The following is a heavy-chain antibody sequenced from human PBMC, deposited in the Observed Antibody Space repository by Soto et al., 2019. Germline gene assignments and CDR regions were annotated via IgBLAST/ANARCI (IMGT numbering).Heavy chain of an antibody. CDR2: ISYDGSNK. Sequence: GGSLRLSCAASGFTFSSYAMHWVRQAPGKGLEWVAVISYDGSNKNHADTVKGRFTISRDNSKNTLYLQMNSLRAEDTAVYYCATDLGGHYDILTALDVWGQGTTVTVSS. D-gene: IGHD3-9*01. V-gene: IGHV3-30-3*01. CDR1: GFTFSSYA. J-gene: IGHJ6*02. CDR3: ATDLGGHYDILTALDV.